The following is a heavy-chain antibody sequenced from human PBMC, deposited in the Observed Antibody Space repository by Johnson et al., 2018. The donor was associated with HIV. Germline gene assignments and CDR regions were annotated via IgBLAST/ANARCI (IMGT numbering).Heavy chain of an antibody. V-gene: IGHV3-48*01. CDR3: AKVASGSYYGDAFDI. CDR1: GFTFSSYG. J-gene: IGHJ3*02. CDR2: ISSSGSTI. D-gene: IGHD1-26*01. Sequence: VQLVESGGGVVQPGRSLRLSCAASGFTFSSYGMHWVRQAPGKGLEWVSYISSSGSTIYYADSVKGRFTISRDNSKNTLYLQMNSLRAEDTAVYYCAKVASGSYYGDAFDIWGQGTMVTVSS.